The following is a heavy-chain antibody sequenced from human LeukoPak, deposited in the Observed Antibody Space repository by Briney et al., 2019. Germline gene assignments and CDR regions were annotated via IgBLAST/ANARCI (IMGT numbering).Heavy chain of an antibody. Sequence: PGGSLRLSCAASGFTGSNNYVSWVRQAPGKGLEWVSTIGFGDDSAYYADSVKGRFTISRDNSKNTLYLQMNYLRAEDTAVYYCAKDPTSVGGRHDWLLDSWGQGTLVTVSS. CDR1: GFTGSNNY. CDR3: AKDPTSVGGRHDWLLDS. J-gene: IGHJ5*02. V-gene: IGHV3-53*01. CDR2: IGFGDDSA. D-gene: IGHD3-9*01.